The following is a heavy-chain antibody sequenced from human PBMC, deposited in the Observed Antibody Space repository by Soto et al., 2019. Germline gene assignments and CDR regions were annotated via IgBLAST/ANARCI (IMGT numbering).Heavy chain of an antibody. D-gene: IGHD2-8*02. CDR2: ISGSDGST. V-gene: IGHV3-23*01. J-gene: IGHJ6*01. CDR1: GFTFNNYV. CDR3: VKDWTGDTCPCMDV. Sequence: EVQLLESGGGLVQPGGSLRLSCAASGFTFNNYVMTWVRQAPGKGLEWLSNISGSDGSTYYADSVKGRLTISRDNSKNALYLPMSSLRAEDTALYYCVKDWTGDTCPCMDVWGQGTTVTVSS.